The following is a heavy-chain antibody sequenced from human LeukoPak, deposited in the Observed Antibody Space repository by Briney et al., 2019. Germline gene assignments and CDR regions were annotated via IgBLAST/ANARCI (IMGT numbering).Heavy chain of an antibody. CDR2: IYSGGST. V-gene: IGHV3-53*01. J-gene: IGHJ4*02. CDR1: GFTVSSNY. Sequence: GGSLRLSCAASGFTVSSNYMNWVRQAPGKGLEWVSVIYSGGSTYYADSVKGRFTISRDSSKNTLYLQMNSLRAEDTAVYYCARGRLRHYYDSSGYPVRWGQGTLVTVSS. D-gene: IGHD3-22*01. CDR3: ARGRLRHYYDSSGYPVR.